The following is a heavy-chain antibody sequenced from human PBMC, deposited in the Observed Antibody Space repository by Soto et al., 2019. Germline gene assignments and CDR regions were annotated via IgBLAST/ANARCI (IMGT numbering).Heavy chain of an antibody. Sequence: QVQLVQSGAEVREPGASVRVSCKASGYTFGNNDISWVRQGTGQGLEWMGWMNPNSGIGGYAQKFQGRVTMTRDTSSSTDYMELSRLTSDDTAIYYCARMATFGTLNWFDPWGQGTLVTVSS. CDR2: MNPNSGIG. D-gene: IGHD3-16*01. V-gene: IGHV1-8*01. J-gene: IGHJ5*02. CDR3: ARMATFGTLNWFDP. CDR1: GYTFGNND.